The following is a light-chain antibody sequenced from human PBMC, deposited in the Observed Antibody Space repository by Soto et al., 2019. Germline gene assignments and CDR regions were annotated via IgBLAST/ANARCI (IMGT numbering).Light chain of an antibody. CDR2: EVN. J-gene: IGLJ2*01. V-gene: IGLV2-23*02. CDR3: CSYASSRTPYVV. CDR1: SSDVGTYNL. Sequence: QSALTQPASVSGSPGQSITISCTGTSSDVGTYNLVSWYQHHPGKAPKLMIYEVNKRPSGVSNRFSGSKSGNTASLTISGLQAEDEADYYCCSYASSRTPYVVFGGGTKVTVL.